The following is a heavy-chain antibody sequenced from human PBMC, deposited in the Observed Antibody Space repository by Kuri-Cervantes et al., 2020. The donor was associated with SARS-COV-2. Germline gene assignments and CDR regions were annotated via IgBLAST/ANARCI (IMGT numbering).Heavy chain of an antibody. Sequence: SETLSLTCTVSGGSISSSSYYWGWIRQPPGKGLEWIGSIYYSGSTYYNPSLKSRVTISVDTSKNQFSLKLSSVAAADTAVYYCARLQRVVVPAASFDYWCQGTLVTVSS. V-gene: IGHV4-39*01. CDR2: IYYSGST. D-gene: IGHD2-2*01. CDR3: ARLQRVVVPAASFDY. J-gene: IGHJ4*02. CDR1: GGSISSSSYY.